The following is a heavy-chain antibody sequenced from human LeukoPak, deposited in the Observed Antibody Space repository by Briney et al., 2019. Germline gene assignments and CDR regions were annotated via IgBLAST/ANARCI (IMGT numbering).Heavy chain of an antibody. CDR1: GITLSNYG. CDR3: AKRGVVIRVILVGFHKEAYYFDS. V-gene: IGHV3-23*01. Sequence: GGSLRLSCAVSGITLSNYGMSWVRQAPGKGLEWVAGTSDSGGTTNYADPVKGRFTISRDNPKNTLYLQMNSLRAEDAAVYFCAKRGVVIRVILVGFHKEAYYFDSWGRGALVTVSS. D-gene: IGHD3-22*01. J-gene: IGHJ4*02. CDR2: TSDSGGTT.